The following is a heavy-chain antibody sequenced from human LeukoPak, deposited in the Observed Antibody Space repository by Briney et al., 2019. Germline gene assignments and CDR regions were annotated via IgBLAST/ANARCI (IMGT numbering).Heavy chain of an antibody. J-gene: IGHJ5*02. D-gene: IGHD3-3*01. Sequence: SETLSLTRTVSGGSISSSNYYWGWIRQPPGKGLEWIGSIYYGGNTYYNPSLKGRVTISVDTSKNHFSLNLNSVTAADTAMYYCARHAYYDFVTGLFDPWGQGTLVTVSS. V-gene: IGHV4-39*01. CDR2: IYYGGNT. CDR3: ARHAYYDFVTGLFDP. CDR1: GGSISSSNYY.